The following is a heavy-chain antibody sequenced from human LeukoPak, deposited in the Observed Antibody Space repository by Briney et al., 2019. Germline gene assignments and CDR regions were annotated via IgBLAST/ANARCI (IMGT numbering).Heavy chain of an antibody. Sequence: PSETLSLTCAVYGGSFSGYYWTWIRQPPGKGLEWIGEMNHSGSANYNPSLKSRVTISVDTSKNQFSLKLSSVTAADTAVYYCARPPQTYYYDSSGYQAFDIWGQGTMVTVSS. V-gene: IGHV4-34*01. J-gene: IGHJ3*02. CDR3: ARPPQTYYYDSSGYQAFDI. CDR1: GGSFSGYY. CDR2: MNHSGSA. D-gene: IGHD3-22*01.